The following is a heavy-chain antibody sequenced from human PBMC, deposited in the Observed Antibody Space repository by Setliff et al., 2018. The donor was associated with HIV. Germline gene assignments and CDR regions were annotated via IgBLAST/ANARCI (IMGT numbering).Heavy chain of an antibody. V-gene: IGHV4-59*08. CDR2: IYYSGRT. CDR1: GGPISSYY. J-gene: IGHJ4*02. Sequence: SETLSLTCSVSGGPISSYYWSWIRQPPGKGLEWIGYIYYSGRTNYNPSLKSRVTISVDTARNQFSLKLSSVTAADTAVYYCASQPAYSTDWYPPGYFDFWGRGTLVTVSS. D-gene: IGHD6-19*01. CDR3: ASQPAYSTDWYPPGYFDF.